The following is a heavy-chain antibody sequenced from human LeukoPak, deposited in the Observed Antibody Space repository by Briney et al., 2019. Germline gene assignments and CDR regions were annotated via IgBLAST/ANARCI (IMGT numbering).Heavy chain of an antibody. CDR3: ARTSIATRHFDY. V-gene: IGHV4-31*03. D-gene: IGHD6-6*01. CDR2: IYYSGST. CDR1: GGSISSDAYF. Sequence: SETLSLTCTVSGGSISSDAYFWSWIRQHPGKGLEWIGYIYYSGSTYYTPSLKSRVTISVDTSKNQFSLKLSSVTAADTAVYYCARTSIATRHFDYWGQGTLVTVSS. J-gene: IGHJ4*02.